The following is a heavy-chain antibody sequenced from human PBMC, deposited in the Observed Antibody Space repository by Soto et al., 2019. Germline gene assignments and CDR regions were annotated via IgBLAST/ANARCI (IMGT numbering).Heavy chain of an antibody. Sequence: GGSLILSCAASGFTFSDYYMSWIRQAPGRGLESVSDWGGSSSYRHNTDSVQGRFASSRDNAENSLSLKMNSLRAEDTAVYYCARGQDFWSGYYIDYWGHGTLVTVS. CDR2: WGGSSSYR. CDR1: GFTFSDYY. V-gene: IGHV3-11*06. D-gene: IGHD3-3*01. J-gene: IGHJ4*01. CDR3: ARGQDFWSGYYIDY.